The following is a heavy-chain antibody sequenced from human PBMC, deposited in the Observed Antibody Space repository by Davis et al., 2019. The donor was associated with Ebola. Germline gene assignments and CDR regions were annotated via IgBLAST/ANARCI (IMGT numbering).Heavy chain of an antibody. J-gene: IGHJ6*04. CDR1: GFTFSSYA. CDR2: ISYDGSNK. D-gene: IGHD3-3*01. Sequence: GGSLRLSCAASGFTFSSYAMHWVRQAQGKGLEWVAVISYDGSNKYYADSVKGRFTISRDNSKNTLYLQMNSLRAEDTAVYYCAKSGLSFGVVKYHYGMDVWGKGTTVTVSS. CDR3: AKSGLSFGVVKYHYGMDV. V-gene: IGHV3-30*04.